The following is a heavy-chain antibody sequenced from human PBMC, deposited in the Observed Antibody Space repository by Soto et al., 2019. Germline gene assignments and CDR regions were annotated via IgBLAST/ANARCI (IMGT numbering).Heavy chain of an antibody. CDR2: IKESGFA. Sequence: PSETLSLTCGVYDGSFIDYFWNWIRQPPGKGLEWIGEIKESGFATYNPSLKRRVTMSVDTANNQFSLKVTSVTAADTAVYYCARGKSSGPLYYFDTWGQGTLVTVSS. CDR3: ARGKSSGPLYYFDT. V-gene: IGHV4-34*01. CDR1: DGSFIDYF. D-gene: IGHD6-19*01. J-gene: IGHJ4*02.